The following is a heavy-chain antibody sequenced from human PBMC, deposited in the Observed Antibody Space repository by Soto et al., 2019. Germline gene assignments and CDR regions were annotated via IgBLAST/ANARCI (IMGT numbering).Heavy chain of an antibody. J-gene: IGHJ3*02. D-gene: IGHD3-9*01. V-gene: IGHV4-30-4*01. Sequence: PSETLSPTCTVSGGSISSGDYSWSWVRQSPGKGLEWIGHIYNSGITYYNPSLKSRVVISIDTSRNQFSLKLSSVTAADTAVYYCARGMYYDILTGYYTEGAFDIWGQGTMVTVSS. CDR1: GGSISSGDYS. CDR2: IYNSGIT. CDR3: ARGMYYDILTGYYTEGAFDI.